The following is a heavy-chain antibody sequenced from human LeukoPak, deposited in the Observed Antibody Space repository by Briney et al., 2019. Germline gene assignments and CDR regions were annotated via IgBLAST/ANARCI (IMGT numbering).Heavy chain of an antibody. V-gene: IGHV1-8*01. Sequence: ASVKVSCKASGYTFSNCDIIWVRQATGQGLEWMGWMNPNSGNTGYTQNFQGRVTMTRNTSISTAYMDLSSLRSEDTAVYYCARGVKGQQLGYWGQGTLVTVSS. D-gene: IGHD6-13*01. CDR1: GYTFSNCD. CDR2: MNPNSGNT. J-gene: IGHJ4*02. CDR3: ARGVKGQQLGY.